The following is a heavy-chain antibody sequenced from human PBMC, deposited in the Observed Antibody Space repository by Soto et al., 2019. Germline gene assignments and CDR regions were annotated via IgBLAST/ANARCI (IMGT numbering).Heavy chain of an antibody. V-gene: IGHV3-30*18. Sequence: GGSLRLSCAASGFTFSSYAMHWVRQAPGKGLEWVAVISYDGSNKYYADSVKGRFTISRDNSKNTLYLQMNSLRPEDTAVYFCAKDLGKVYGSGTYSTQWGQGTLVTVSS. D-gene: IGHD3-10*01. CDR1: GFTFSSYA. J-gene: IGHJ4*02. CDR3: AKDLGKVYGSGTYSTQ. CDR2: ISYDGSNK.